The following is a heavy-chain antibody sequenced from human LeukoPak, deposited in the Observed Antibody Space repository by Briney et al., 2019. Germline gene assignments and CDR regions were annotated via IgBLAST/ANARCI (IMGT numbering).Heavy chain of an antibody. D-gene: IGHD5-18*01. CDR1: GGSISSSNW. CDR3: AGGRTQLWLHFYGMDV. Sequence: SGTLSLTCAVSGGSISSSNWWSWVRQPPGKGLEWIGEIYHSGSTNYNPSLKSRVTISVDKSTNQFSLKLSSVTAADTAVYYCAGGRTQLWLHFYGMDVWGQGTTVTVSS. J-gene: IGHJ6*02. V-gene: IGHV4-4*02. CDR2: IYHSGST.